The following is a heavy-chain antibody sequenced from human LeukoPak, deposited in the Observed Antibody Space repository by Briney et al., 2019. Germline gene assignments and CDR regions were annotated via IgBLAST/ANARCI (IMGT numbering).Heavy chain of an antibody. J-gene: IGHJ4*02. D-gene: IGHD3-10*01. CDR2: INHSGST. CDR1: GGSFSGYY. CDR3: ARVLNYYGSGRNYFDY. Sequence: PSETLSLTCAVYGGSFSGYYWSWIRQPPGKGLEWIGEINHSGSTNYNPSLKSRVTISVDTSKNQFSLKLSPVTAADTAVYYCARVLNYYGSGRNYFDYWGQGTLVTVSS. V-gene: IGHV4-34*01.